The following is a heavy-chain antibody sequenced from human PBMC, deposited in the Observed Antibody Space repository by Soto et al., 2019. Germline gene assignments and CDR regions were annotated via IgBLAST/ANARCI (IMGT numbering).Heavy chain of an antibody. CDR1: VDPLSIGSYS. J-gene: IGHJ5*02. Sequence: SETLCFICTWSVDPLSIGSYSCTWMPQSPRKRLEWIAYIYYTGTTKYNPSLKSRVTISVDTSKNQFSLRLTSVTAADTAVYYCARPASPYFDLLSAFPPWGQGTLVTDSS. CDR3: ARPASPYFDLLSAFPP. D-gene: IGHD3-9*01. CDR2: IYYTGTT. V-gene: IGHV4-61*01.